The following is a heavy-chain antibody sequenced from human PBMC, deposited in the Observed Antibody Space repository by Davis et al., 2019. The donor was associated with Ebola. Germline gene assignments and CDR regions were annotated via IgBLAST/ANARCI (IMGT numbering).Heavy chain of an antibody. CDR2: ISPYNGLT. CDR1: GYTFTTYG. J-gene: IGHJ5*02. CDR3: ARDPVTSTVTTSYNWFDP. Sequence: ASVKVSCKTSGYTFTTYGITWVRQAPGQGLEWMGWISPYNGLTTYAQTLHGRVTMTTDTSTNTAYMELRSLKSDDTAVYYCARDPVTSTVTTSYNWFDPWGQGTLVTVSS. V-gene: IGHV1-18*01. D-gene: IGHD4-11*01.